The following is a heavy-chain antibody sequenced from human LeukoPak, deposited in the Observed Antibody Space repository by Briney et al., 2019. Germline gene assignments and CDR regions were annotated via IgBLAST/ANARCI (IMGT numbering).Heavy chain of an antibody. J-gene: IGHJ4*02. CDR3: ARRGYSYGYPFDY. V-gene: IGHV4-34*01. CDR1: GGSFSGYY. D-gene: IGHD5-18*01. Sequence: SETLSLTCAVYGGSFSGYYWSWIRQPPGKGLEWIGEINHSGSTNYNPSLKSRVTISVDASKNQFSLKLSSVTAADTAVYYCARRGYSYGYPFDYWGQGTLVTVSS. CDR2: INHSGST.